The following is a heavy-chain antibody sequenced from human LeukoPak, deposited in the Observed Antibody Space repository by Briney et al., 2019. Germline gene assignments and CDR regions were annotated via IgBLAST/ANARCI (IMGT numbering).Heavy chain of an antibody. CDR2: INPDGSTT. D-gene: IGHD3-10*01. Sequence: GGSLRLSCAASGFTFSTYWMHWVRQAPGEGPVWVSRINPDGSTTTYADSVKGRFTISRDNAKNTLYLQMNSLRAEDTAVYYCARVRVGAYDFEYWGQGALVTVSS. J-gene: IGHJ4*02. V-gene: IGHV3-74*01. CDR3: ARVRVGAYDFEY. CDR1: GFTFSTYW.